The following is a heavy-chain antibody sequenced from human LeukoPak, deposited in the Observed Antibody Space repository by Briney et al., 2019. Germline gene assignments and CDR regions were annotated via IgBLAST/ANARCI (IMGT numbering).Heavy chain of an antibody. CDR3: ARGLRGPDY. Sequence: GGSLRLSCAASGFPFRSYWMHWVRQAPGKGLVWVARIDNDAYSSVYADSVKGRLTISRDNSKSTMFLQMNRLRDEDTAVYYCARGLRGPDYWGQGTQVTVSS. CDR1: GFPFRSYW. J-gene: IGHJ4*02. CDR2: IDNDAYSS. V-gene: IGHV3-74*01.